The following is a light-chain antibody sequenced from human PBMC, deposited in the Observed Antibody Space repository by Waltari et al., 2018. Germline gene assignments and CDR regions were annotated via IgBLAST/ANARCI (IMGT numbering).Light chain of an antibody. Sequence: EIVLTQSPATLSLSPGERATLSCRASQSVSSYLAWYQQKPGQAPRRLIYDASNRATGIPARFSGSGSGTDVTLTISSLEPEDFAVYYCQQRSNWPPEITFGGGTKVEIK. CDR1: QSVSSY. J-gene: IGKJ4*01. V-gene: IGKV3-11*01. CDR2: DAS. CDR3: QQRSNWPPEIT.